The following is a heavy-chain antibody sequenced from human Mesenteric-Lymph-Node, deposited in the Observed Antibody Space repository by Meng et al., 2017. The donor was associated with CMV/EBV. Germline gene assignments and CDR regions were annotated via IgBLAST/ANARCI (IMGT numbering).Heavy chain of an antibody. D-gene: IGHD2-8*02. CDR2: ISGSGNNT. Sequence: GESLKISCAASGFTFNSYAMSWVRQAPGKGLEWVSTISGSGNNTYYADSMKGRFTISRDNSKITLYLQMSSLTAEDTAVYYCATDIILVTGAIGSFDYWGRGALVTVSS. V-gene: IGHV3-23*01. CDR3: ATDIILVTGAIGSFDY. CDR1: GFTFNSYA. J-gene: IGHJ4*02.